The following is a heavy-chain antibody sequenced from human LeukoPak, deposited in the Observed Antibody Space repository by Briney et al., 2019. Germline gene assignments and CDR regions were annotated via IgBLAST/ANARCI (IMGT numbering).Heavy chain of an antibody. Sequence: SQTLSLTCAISGDSVSRNSAAWNWFRQSPSRGLEWLGRTNYRAKWYNDYGVSVKSRITINPDTSKNQFSLQLNSVTPEDTAVYYCARGQWNSIYYFDDWGQGTLVTVSS. CDR2: TNYRAKWYN. D-gene: IGHD6-19*01. V-gene: IGHV6-1*01. J-gene: IGHJ4*02. CDR3: ARGQWNSIYYFDD. CDR1: GDSVSRNSAA.